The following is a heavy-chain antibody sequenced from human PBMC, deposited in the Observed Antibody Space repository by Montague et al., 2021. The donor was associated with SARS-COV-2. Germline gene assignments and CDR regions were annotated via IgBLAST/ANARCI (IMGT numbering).Heavy chain of an antibody. D-gene: IGHD1-14*01. CDR1: GDSISSGDHH. J-gene: IGHJ6*02. V-gene: IGHV4-61*09. CDR3: ARSPYRTTYLNGMDV. CDR2: IYTLGST. Sequence: TLSLTCTVSGDSISSGDHHWSWVRRPAGKGLEWIGYIYTLGSTCYNPSLKSRVTISMDTSKNQLSLRLSSVTAADTAVYFCARSPYRTTYLNGMDVWGQGTTVTVSS.